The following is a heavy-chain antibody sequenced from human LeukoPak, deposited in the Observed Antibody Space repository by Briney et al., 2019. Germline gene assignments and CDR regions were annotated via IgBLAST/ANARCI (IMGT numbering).Heavy chain of an antibody. CDR3: AREGIAAAGTRGREPGNWFDP. CDR2: IIPIFGTA. J-gene: IGHJ5*02. CDR1: GVTFSSYA. D-gene: IGHD6-13*01. Sequence: ASVKVSCKASGVTFSSYAISWVRQAPGQGLEWMGGIIPIFGTANYAQKFQGRVTITADESTSTAYMELSSLRSEDTAVYYCAREGIAAAGTRGREPGNWFDPWGQGTLVTVSS. V-gene: IGHV1-69*13.